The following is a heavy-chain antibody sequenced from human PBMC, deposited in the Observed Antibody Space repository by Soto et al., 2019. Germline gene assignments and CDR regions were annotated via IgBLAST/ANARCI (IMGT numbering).Heavy chain of an antibody. D-gene: IGHD5-12*01. J-gene: IGHJ6*02. Sequence: SETLSLTCTVSGGSISSYYWSWIRQPPGKGLEWIGYIYYSGSTNYNPSLKSRVTISVDTSKNQISLKLSSVTSADTAAYYWAGLSSGYDPIPYYYYYGMDVWGQGTTVTVSS. CDR1: GGSISSYY. CDR3: AGLSSGYDPIPYYYYYGMDV. CDR2: IYYSGST. V-gene: IGHV4-59*01.